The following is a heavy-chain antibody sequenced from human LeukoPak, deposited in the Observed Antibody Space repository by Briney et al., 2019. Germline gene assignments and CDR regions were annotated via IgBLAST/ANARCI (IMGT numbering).Heavy chain of an antibody. CDR1: GYTFTSYD. J-gene: IGHJ5*02. V-gene: IGHV1-8*03. D-gene: IGHD1-14*01. CDR3: AGGLRRGYNHNWFDP. CDR2: MNPNSGNT. Sequence: ASVKVSCKASGYTFTSYDINWVRQATGQGLEWMGWMNPNSGNTGYAQKFQGRVTITRNTSISTAYMELSSLRSEDTAVYYCAGGLRRGYNHNWFDPWGQGTLVTVSS.